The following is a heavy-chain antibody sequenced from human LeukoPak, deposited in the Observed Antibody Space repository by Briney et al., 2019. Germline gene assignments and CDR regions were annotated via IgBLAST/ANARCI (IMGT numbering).Heavy chain of an antibody. Sequence: SETLSLTCTVSGGSISGYYWSWIRQPPGKGLEWIGYIYYSGSTNYNPSLKSRVTISVDTSKNQFSLKLSSVTAADTAVYYCASAYYYDISGQPNDASDLWGKETMVTVSS. CDR2: IYYSGST. CDR1: GGSISGYY. D-gene: IGHD3-22*01. J-gene: IGHJ3*01. V-gene: IGHV4-59*08. CDR3: ASAYYYDISGQPNDASDL.